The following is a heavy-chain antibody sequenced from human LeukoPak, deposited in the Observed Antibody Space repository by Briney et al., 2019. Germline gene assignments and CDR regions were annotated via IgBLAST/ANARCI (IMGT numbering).Heavy chain of an antibody. D-gene: IGHD2-15*01. CDR1: GGSISSSSYY. Sequence: PSETLSLTCTVSGGSISSSSYYWGWIRQPPGKGLEWIGSIYYSGSTCYNPSLKSRVTIPVDTSKNQFSLKLSSVTAADTAVYYCAIGYCSGGSCYSGDAFDIWGQGTMVTVSS. V-gene: IGHV4-39*01. CDR2: IYYSGST. J-gene: IGHJ3*02. CDR3: AIGYCSGGSCYSGDAFDI.